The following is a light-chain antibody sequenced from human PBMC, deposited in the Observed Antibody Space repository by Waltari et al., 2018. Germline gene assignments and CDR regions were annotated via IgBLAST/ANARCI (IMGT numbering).Light chain of an antibody. CDR1: SGPTNNL. CDR2: VNSDGSH. J-gene: IGLJ3*02. Sequence: QLVLTQSPSASAPLGASVKLTCTLSSGPTNNLISWHQQHPKKGPRYLMKVNSDGSHNKGDKIPERVSGSSSGAERYLTISSLQSEDEADYYCQTGGHGTWVFGGGTKLTVL. V-gene: IGLV4-69*01. CDR3: QTGGHGTWV.